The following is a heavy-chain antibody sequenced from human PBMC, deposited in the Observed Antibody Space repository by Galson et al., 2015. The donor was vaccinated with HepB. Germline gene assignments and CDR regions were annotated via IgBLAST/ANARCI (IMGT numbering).Heavy chain of an antibody. J-gene: IGHJ6*03. V-gene: IGHV1-8*01. CDR2: MNPNSGNT. Sequence: SVKVSCKASGYTFTSYDINWVRQATGQGLEWMGWMNPNSGNTGYAQKFQGGVTMTRNTSISTAYMELSSLRSEDTAVYYCARGSSHYDFWSGYYYYYYMDVWGKGTTVTVSS. CDR1: GYTFTSYD. CDR3: ARGSSHYDFWSGYYYYYYMDV. D-gene: IGHD3-3*01.